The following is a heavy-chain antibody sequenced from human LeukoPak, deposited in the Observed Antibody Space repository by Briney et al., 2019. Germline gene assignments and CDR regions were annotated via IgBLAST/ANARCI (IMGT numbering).Heavy chain of an antibody. CDR1: GYTFTSYP. D-gene: IGHD5-12*01. Sequence: ASVKVSCKASGYTFTSYPVNWVRQAPGQGLEWMGWINTNTGNPTYAQGFTGRFVFSLDTSVSTAYLQITSLKAEDTAVYYCAREYSGYDGHVEYWGQGTLVTVSS. CDR3: AREYSGYDGHVEY. V-gene: IGHV7-4-1*02. CDR2: INTNTGNP. J-gene: IGHJ4*02.